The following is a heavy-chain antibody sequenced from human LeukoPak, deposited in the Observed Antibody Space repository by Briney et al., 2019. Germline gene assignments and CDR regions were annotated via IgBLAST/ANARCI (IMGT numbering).Heavy chain of an antibody. V-gene: IGHV1-58*01. CDR2: IIVGSGAT. CDR1: GFTFSTSA. CDR3: AAELYGVYTDCCTFHL. Sequence: SVKVSCKTSGFTFSTSAVQWVRQARGQCLEWIGWIIVGSGATNHAQSLQGRFTITRDMSTNTAYMELSSLGSEDSAVYYCAAELYGVYTDCCTFHLWGQGTLVTVSS. J-gene: IGHJ3*01. D-gene: IGHD4-17*01.